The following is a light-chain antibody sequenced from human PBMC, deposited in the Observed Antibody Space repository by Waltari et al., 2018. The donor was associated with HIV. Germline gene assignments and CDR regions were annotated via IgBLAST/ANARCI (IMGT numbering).Light chain of an antibody. Sequence: ILMTQSPATLSVSPGERATLSCRARQSVNSNLACYHQKPGQTPRLLIYGTSTRATDSPARFSGSGSGTEFPFTISSLQSEDFAVYYCHHYNNWRETFGQGTKVEIK. CDR1: QSVNSN. CDR3: HHYNNWRET. CDR2: GTS. V-gene: IGKV3-15*01. J-gene: IGKJ1*01.